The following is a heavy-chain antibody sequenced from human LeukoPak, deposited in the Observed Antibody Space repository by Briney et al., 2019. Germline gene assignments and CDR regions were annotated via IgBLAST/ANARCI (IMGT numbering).Heavy chain of an antibody. D-gene: IGHD2-2*01. CDR3: ASLGYCSSTSCYESGDY. V-gene: IGHV1-3*01. CDR2: INAGNGNT. Sequence: ASVKVSCKASGYTFTSYAMHWVRQAPGQRLEWMGWINAGNGNTKYSQKFQGRVTITRDTSTSTVYMELSSLRSEDTAVYYCASLGYCSSTSCYESGDYWGQGTLVTVSS. CDR1: GYTFTSYA. J-gene: IGHJ4*02.